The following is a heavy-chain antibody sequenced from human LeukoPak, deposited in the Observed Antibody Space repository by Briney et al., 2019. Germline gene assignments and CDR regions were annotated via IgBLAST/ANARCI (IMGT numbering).Heavy chain of an antibody. J-gene: IGHJ4*02. CDR3: ARALVVVPAADSASFDY. CDR2: IRYDGSNK. D-gene: IGHD2-2*01. V-gene: IGHV3-30*02. CDR1: GFTFSSYG. Sequence: GGSLRLSCAASGFTFSSYGMHWVRQAPGKGLEWVAFIRYDGSNKYYADSVKGRFTISRDNSKNTLYLQMNSLRAEDTAVYYCARALVVVPAADSASFDYWGQGTLVTVSS.